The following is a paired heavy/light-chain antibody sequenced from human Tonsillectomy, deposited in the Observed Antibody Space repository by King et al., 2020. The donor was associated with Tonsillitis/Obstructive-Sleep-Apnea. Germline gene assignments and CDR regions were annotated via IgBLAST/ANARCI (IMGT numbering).Light chain of an antibody. CDR3: QQYLNGWT. CDR2: KAS. J-gene: IGKJ1*01. V-gene: IGKV1-5*03. CDR1: QSISSL. Sequence: DIQMTQSPSTLSASVGDRVTITCRASQSISSLLAWYQQKPGKAPNLLIYKASSLESGVPSRFSGTGSGTDFTLTISSLQPDDFATYYCQQYLNGWTFGQGTKVEIK.
Heavy chain of an antibody. CDR2: VSGSGSDT. V-gene: IGHV3-23*01. Sequence: EVQLLESGGGLVQPGGSLRLSCAASGFTFRIYAMSWVRQAPGKGLEWVSAVSGSGSDTYYADSVTGRFTISRDNSKNTVYLQMNSLRAEDAAVYYCAKEDYRHSFAQYWGQGILVTVSS. D-gene: IGHD1-26*01. CDR3: AKEDYRHSFAQY. J-gene: IGHJ4*02. CDR1: GFTFRIYA.